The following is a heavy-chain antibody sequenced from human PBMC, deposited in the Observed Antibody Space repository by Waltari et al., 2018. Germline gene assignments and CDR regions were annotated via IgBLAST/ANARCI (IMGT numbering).Heavy chain of an antibody. J-gene: IGHJ6*02. CDR3: ARELLVVTSPYYGLDV. V-gene: IGHV1-2*02. CDR2: VKPNSGDT. D-gene: IGHD2-15*01. Sequence: QVHLMQSGAEVKKPGASVKVSCKTSGYTFTGYYMHWVRQAPGQGLEWMGWVKPNSGDTNYAQKFQGRVTMTRDTSISTAYMELSRLRSDDAAVYFCARELLVVTSPYYGLDVWGQGTTVTVSS. CDR1: GYTFTGYY.